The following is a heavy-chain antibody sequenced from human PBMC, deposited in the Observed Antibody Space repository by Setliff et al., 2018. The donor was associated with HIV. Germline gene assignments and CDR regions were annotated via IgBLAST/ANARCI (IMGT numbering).Heavy chain of an antibody. Sequence: SVKVSCKASGGTFTNYAFSWVRQAPGQGLEWMGRIIPFFGTADYAQKFQGRVTITADISTTIVYIELSSLRSEDTAVYYCARGPYYDTSGYYENFYYYYMDVWAKGPR. J-gene: IGHJ6*03. V-gene: IGHV1-69*06. CDR2: IIPFFGTA. D-gene: IGHD3-22*01. CDR1: GGTFTNYA. CDR3: ARGPYYDTSGYYENFYYYYMDV.